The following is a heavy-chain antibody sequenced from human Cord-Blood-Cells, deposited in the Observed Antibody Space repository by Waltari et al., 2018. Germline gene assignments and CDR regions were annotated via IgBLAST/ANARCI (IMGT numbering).Heavy chain of an antibody. V-gene: IGHV3-13*01. CDR3: ARRMVGATAFDI. Sequence: EVQLVESGGGLVQPGGSLRLSWSASGFTFSSYAMHWVRQATGKGLEWVSAIGTAGDTYYPGSVKGRFTISRENAKNSLYLQMNSLRAGDTAVYYCARRMVGATAFDIWGQGTMVTVSS. CDR2: IGTAGDT. D-gene: IGHD1-26*01. CDR1: GFTFSSYA. J-gene: IGHJ3*02.